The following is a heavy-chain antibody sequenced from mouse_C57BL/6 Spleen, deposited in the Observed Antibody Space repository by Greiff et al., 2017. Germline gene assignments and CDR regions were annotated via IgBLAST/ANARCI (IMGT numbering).Heavy chain of an antibody. V-gene: IGHV10-3*01. Sequence: EVQLVESGGGLVQPKGSLKLSCAASGFTFNTYAMHWVRQAPGKGLEWVARIRSKSSNYATYYADSVKDRFTISRDDSQSMLYLQMNHLKTEDTAMYYCVRERGNSAWFAYWGQGTLVTVSA. D-gene: IGHD2-1*01. CDR2: IRSKSSNYAT. CDR1: GFTFNTYA. CDR3: VRERGNSAWFAY. J-gene: IGHJ3*01.